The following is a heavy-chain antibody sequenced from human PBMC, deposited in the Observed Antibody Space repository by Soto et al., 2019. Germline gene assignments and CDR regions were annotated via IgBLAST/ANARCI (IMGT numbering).Heavy chain of an antibody. CDR1: GGTFSSYA. CDR3: ARDPGAEYSSSYYYYYGMDV. V-gene: IGHV1-69*13. D-gene: IGHD6-6*01. J-gene: IGHJ6*02. Sequence: SVKVSCQASGGTFSSYAISWVRQAPGQGLEWMGGIIPIFGTANYAQKFQGRVTITADESTSTAYMELSSLRSEDTAVYYCARDPGAEYSSSYYYYYGMDVWGQGTTVTVSS. CDR2: IIPIFGTA.